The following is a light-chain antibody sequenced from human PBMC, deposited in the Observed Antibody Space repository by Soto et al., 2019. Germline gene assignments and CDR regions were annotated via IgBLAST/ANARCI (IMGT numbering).Light chain of an antibody. J-gene: IGKJ5*01. Sequence: EIMMTQSPATLSVSPGERATLSCRASQSVKSSLAWYQQKPGQAPRLLIYGASTRATGIPARFSGSGSGTEFTLTISSLQSEDFAVYYCQQYNNWPSITFGQGTRLEN. CDR3: QQYNNWPSIT. CDR1: QSVKSS. V-gene: IGKV3-15*01. CDR2: GAS.